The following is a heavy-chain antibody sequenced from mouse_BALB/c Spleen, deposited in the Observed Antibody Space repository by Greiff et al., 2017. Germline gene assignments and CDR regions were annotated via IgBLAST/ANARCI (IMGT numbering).Heavy chain of an antibody. V-gene: IGHV1S81*02. CDR2: INPSNGGT. J-gene: IGHJ3*01. D-gene: IGHD2-1*01. Sequence: QVHVKQSGAELVKPGASVKLSCKASGYTFTSYYMYWVKQRPGQGLEWIGEINPSNGGTNFNEKFKSKATLTVDKSSSTAYMQLSSLTSEDSAVYYCTRCGNYEAFAYWGQGTLVTVSA. CDR3: TRCGNYEAFAY. CDR1: GYTFTSYY.